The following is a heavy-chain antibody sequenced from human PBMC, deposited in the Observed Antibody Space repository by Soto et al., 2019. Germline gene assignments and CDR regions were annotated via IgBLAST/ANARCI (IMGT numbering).Heavy chain of an antibody. Sequence: SETLSLTCAFYGGSFSGYYWSWIRQPPGKGLEWIGEINHSGSTNYNPSLKSRVTISVDTSKNQFSLKLSSVTAADTAVYYCARRGYCSSTSCYPSNFDYWGQGTLVTVSS. J-gene: IGHJ4*02. CDR1: GGSFSGYY. CDR3: ARRGYCSSTSCYPSNFDY. V-gene: IGHV4-34*01. D-gene: IGHD2-2*01. CDR2: INHSGST.